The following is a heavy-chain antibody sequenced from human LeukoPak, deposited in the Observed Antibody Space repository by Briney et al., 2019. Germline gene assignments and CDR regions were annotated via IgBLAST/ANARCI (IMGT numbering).Heavy chain of an antibody. D-gene: IGHD3/OR15-3a*01. CDR2: ISSNGGST. CDR3: ARDWTLGY. V-gene: IGHV3-64*01. CDR1: GFTFSSYA. Sequence: GGSLRLSCAASGFTFSSYAMHWVRQAPGKGLEYFSAISSNGGSTYYANSVKGRFTISRDNSKNTLYLQMGSLRAEDMAVYYCARDWTLGYWGQGTLVTVSS. J-gene: IGHJ4*02.